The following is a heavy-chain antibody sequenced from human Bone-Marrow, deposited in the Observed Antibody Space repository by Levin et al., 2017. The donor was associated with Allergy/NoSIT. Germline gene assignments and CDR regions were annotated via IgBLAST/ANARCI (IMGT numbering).Heavy chain of an antibody. CDR1: GGSISSSSYY. J-gene: IGHJ5*02. CDR3: ARVGSGDIVVVPAATPSEGWFDP. D-gene: IGHD2-2*01. V-gene: IGHV4-39*01. Sequence: SQTLSLTCTVSGGSISSSSYYWGWIRQPPGKGLEWIGSIYYSGSTYYNPSLKSRVTISVDTSKNQFSLKLSSVTAADTAVYYCARVGSGDIVVVPAATPSEGWFDPWGQGTLVTVSS. CDR2: IYYSGST.